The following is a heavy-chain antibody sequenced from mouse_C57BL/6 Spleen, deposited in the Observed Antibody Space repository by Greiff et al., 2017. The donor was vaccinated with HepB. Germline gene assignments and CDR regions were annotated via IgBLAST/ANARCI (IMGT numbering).Heavy chain of an antibody. CDR3: ARGGLAQAIPWFAY. CDR1: GYTFTSYW. J-gene: IGHJ3*01. D-gene: IGHD3-2*02. CDR2: IDPSDSYT. Sequence: QVQLKQPGAELVMPGASVKLSCKASGYTFTSYWMHWVKQRPGQGLEWIGVIDPSDSYTNYNQKFKGKSTLTVDKSSSTAYMQLSSLTSEDSAVYYCARGGLAQAIPWFAYWGQGTLVTVSA. V-gene: IGHV1-69*01.